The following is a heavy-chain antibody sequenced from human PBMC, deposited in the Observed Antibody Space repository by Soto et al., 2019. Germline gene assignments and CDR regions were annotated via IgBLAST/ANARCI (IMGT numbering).Heavy chain of an antibody. CDR2: IYYSGST. V-gene: IGHV4-61*01. CDR1: GGSVSSGSYY. J-gene: IGHJ4*02. CDR3: ARVMRSDSSSWYVDD. Sequence: SETLSLTCTVSGGSVSSGSYYWSWIRQPPGKGLEWIGYIYYSGSTNYNPSLKSRVTISVDTSKNQFSLKLSSVTAADTAVYYCARVMRSDSSSWYVDDSGQGTLVTVSS. D-gene: IGHD6-13*01.